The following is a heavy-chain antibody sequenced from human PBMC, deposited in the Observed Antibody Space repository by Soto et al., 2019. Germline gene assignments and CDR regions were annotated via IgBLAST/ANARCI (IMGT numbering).Heavy chain of an antibody. CDR3: ARRGSGSYSDY. J-gene: IGHJ4*02. CDR1: GGSISSSSYY. CDR2: IYYSGST. Sequence: QLQLQESGPGLVKPSETLSLTCTVSGGSISSSSYYWGWIRQPPRKGLEWIGSIYYSGSTYYNPSLKSRVTISVDTSKNQFSLKLSSVTAADTAVYYCARRGSGSYSDYWGQGTLVTVSS. V-gene: IGHV4-39*01. D-gene: IGHD3-10*01.